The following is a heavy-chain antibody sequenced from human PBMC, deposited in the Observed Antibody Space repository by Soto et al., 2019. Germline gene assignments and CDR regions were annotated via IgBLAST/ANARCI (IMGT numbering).Heavy chain of an antibody. D-gene: IGHD3-10*01. J-gene: IGHJ3*02. CDR2: INGSGGST. V-gene: IGHV3-23*01. CDR3: AKGSRRWFRELSPPGDAFDI. CDR1: GFTFSSYA. Sequence: GSLRLSCTASGFTFSSYAMSWVRQDPGKGLEWVSAINGSGGSTYYADSVKGRFTISRDNSKNTLYLQMNSLRAEDTAVYYCAKGSRRWFRELSPPGDAFDIWGQGTMVTVSS.